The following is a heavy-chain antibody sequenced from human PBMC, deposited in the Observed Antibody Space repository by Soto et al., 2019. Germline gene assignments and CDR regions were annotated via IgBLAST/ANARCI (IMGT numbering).Heavy chain of an antibody. D-gene: IGHD3-16*02. Sequence: SETLSLTCTVSGGSISSYYWSWIRQPPGKGLEWIGYIYYSGSTNYNPSLKSRVTISVDTSKNQFSLKLSSVTAADTAVYYCARGNRMITFGGVITPFDYWGQGTLVTVS. V-gene: IGHV4-59*01. CDR1: GGSISSYY. CDR2: IYYSGST. J-gene: IGHJ4*02. CDR3: ARGNRMITFGGVITPFDY.